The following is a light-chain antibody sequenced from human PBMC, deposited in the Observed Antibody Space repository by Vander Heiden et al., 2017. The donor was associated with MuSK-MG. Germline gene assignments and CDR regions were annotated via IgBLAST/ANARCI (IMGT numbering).Light chain of an antibody. V-gene: IGLV2-14*03. CDR1: GSDIGGYNY. Sequence: SALSHPASVSGSPGQSILISCTGTGSDIGGYNYVSWYQHHPGKAPKLLIYDMTQRPSGVSSRFSATKSGNTASLTISGLQAEDEADYYCSSYATSRTVVFGGGTKVTVL. CDR2: DMT. J-gene: IGLJ2*01. CDR3: SSYATSRTVV.